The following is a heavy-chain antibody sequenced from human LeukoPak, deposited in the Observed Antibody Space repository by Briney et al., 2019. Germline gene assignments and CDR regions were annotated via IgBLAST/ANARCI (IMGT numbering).Heavy chain of an antibody. D-gene: IGHD6-13*01. CDR2: ISWDGGST. V-gene: IGHV3-43D*03. CDR3: AKDRHSTSWYYLDY. J-gene: IGHJ4*02. CDR1: GFTFDDHA. Sequence: PGGSLRLSCAASGFTFDDHAMHWVRQVPGKGLEWVSLISWDGGSTYYADSVKGRFIISRDNSKNSLYLQMNSLRAEDTAFYYCAKDRHSTSWYYLDYWGQGTLVTVSS.